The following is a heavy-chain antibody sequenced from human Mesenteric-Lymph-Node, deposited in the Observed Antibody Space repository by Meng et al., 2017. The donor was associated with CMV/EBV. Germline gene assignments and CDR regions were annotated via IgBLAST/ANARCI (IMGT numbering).Heavy chain of an antibody. D-gene: IGHD3-22*01. J-gene: IGHJ5*02. CDR2: ISAYNGNT. CDR3: ARDDSLGQLSPQEGFDP. Sequence: ASVKVSCKASGYTFTSYGISWVRQAPGQGLEWMGWISAYNGNTNYAQKPQGRVTMTTDTPTSTAYMELRSLRSDDTAVYYCARDDSLGQLSPQEGFDPWGQGTLVTVSS. V-gene: IGHV1-18*01. CDR1: GYTFTSYG.